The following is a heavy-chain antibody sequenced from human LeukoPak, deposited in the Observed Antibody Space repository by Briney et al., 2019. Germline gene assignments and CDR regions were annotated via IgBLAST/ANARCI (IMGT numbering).Heavy chain of an antibody. CDR1: GFTFSSYA. V-gene: IGHV3-23*01. Sequence: GGSLRLSCAASGFTFSSYAMSWVRQAPGKGLEWVSAISGSGGSTYYADSVKGRFTISRDNSKNTLYLKMNTLRAEDTAVYYCAKAYYNSSGYYPLFNYWAQGTLVTV. D-gene: IGHD3-22*01. J-gene: IGHJ4*02. CDR2: ISGSGGST. CDR3: AKAYYNSSGYYPLFNY.